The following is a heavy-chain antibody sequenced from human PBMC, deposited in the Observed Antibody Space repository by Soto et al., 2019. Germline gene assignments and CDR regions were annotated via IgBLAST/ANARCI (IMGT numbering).Heavy chain of an antibody. CDR3: ASQSIAEAWYGMDV. Sequence: QVQLVESGGGLVKPGGSLRLSCAASGFTFSDYYISWIRQAPGKGLEWVSYISSSSSYTNYADSVKGRFTISRDNAKNSLYLQMNSLRAEDKAVYYCASQSIAEAWYGMDVWGQGTTVTVSS. D-gene: IGHD6-19*01. V-gene: IGHV3-11*05. CDR2: ISSSSSYT. J-gene: IGHJ6*02. CDR1: GFTFSDYY.